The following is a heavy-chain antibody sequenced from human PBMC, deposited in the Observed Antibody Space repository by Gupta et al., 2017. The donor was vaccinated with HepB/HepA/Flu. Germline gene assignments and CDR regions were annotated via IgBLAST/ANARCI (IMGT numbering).Heavy chain of an antibody. CDR3: AKDPTRGSYFDY. V-gene: IGHV3-23*01. CDR1: GLTFSSYA. Sequence: EVQLLESGGGLVQPGGSLRLSCAASGLTFSSYALSWVRPAPGKGLEWVSLITGSGISTYYADSVKGRFTISRDNSKNTLYLQMNSLRAEDTAVYYCAKDPTRGSYFDYWGQGTLVTVSS. D-gene: IGHD1-26*01. CDR2: ITGSGIST. J-gene: IGHJ4*02.